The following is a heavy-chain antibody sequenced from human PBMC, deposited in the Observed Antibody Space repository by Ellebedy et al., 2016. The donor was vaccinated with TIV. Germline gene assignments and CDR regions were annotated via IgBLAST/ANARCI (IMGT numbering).Heavy chain of an antibody. J-gene: IGHJ4*02. D-gene: IGHD6-13*01. V-gene: IGHV3-23*01. Sequence: GESLKISCAASGFTFSTYAMTWVRQAPGKGLEWVSTVSGSGNSTYYADSMKGRFTISRDNSKNTLYLQMNSLRAEDTAVYYCAKNSVTAAASCVDSWGRGSLVTVSS. CDR2: VSGSGNST. CDR1: GFTFSTYA. CDR3: AKNSVTAAASCVDS.